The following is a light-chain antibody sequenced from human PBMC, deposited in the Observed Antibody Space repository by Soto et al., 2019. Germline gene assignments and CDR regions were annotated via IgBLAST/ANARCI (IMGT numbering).Light chain of an antibody. CDR2: AAS. CDR3: QQSYSTPLT. V-gene: IGKV1-39*01. CDR1: QSISSY. Sequence: DIQMTQSPSSLSASVGDRVTITCRASQSISSYLNWYQQKPGKAPKLLIYAASSLQSGVPSRFSGSGSGTDFTLTISSLQPEDFATYYCQQSYSTPLTFGQVTKVDI. J-gene: IGKJ1*01.